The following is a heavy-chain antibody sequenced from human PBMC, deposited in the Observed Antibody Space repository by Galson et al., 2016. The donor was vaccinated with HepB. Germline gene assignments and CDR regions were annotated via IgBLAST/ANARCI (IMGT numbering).Heavy chain of an antibody. Sequence: SLRLSCAASGFTFSNYGMHWVRQAPGKGLEWVAVISDDGTNKYYADSVKGRFTISRDNSKSTLYVQMNSLKTEDAGVYYCAKDREGALDYWGQGTLVTVSS. V-gene: IGHV3-30*18. CDR3: AKDREGALDY. D-gene: IGHD1-26*01. J-gene: IGHJ4*02. CDR2: ISDDGTNK. CDR1: GFTFSNYG.